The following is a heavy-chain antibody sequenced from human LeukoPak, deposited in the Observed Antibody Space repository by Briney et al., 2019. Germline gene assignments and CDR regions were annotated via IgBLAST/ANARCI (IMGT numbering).Heavy chain of an antibody. V-gene: IGHV4-34*01. CDR2: INHSGST. CDR3: ARVGGSSPYYYYYYYMDV. Sequence: PSETLSLTCAVYGGSFSGYYWSWIRQPPGKGLEWIGEINHSGSTNYNPSLKSRVTISVDTSKNQFSLKLSSVTAADTAVYYCARVGGSSPYYYYYYYMDVWGKGTTVTVSS. J-gene: IGHJ6*03. D-gene: IGHD1-26*01. CDR1: GGSFSGYY.